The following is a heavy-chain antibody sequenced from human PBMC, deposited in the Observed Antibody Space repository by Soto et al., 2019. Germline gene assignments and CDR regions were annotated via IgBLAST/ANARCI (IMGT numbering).Heavy chain of an antibody. D-gene: IGHD4-4*01. CDR1: GGSFSGYY. Sequence: SETLSLTCAVYGGSFSGYYWSWIRQPPGKGLEWIGEINHSGSTNYNPSLKSRVTISVDTSKNQFSLKLSSVTAADTAVYYCARRTVDNWFDPWGRGTLVTVS. CDR3: ARRTVDNWFDP. V-gene: IGHV4-34*01. J-gene: IGHJ5*02. CDR2: INHSGST.